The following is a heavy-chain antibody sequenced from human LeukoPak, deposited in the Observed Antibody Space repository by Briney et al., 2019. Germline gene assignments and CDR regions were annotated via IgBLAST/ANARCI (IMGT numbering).Heavy chain of an antibody. Sequence: SGGSLRLSCAASGFTVSSNYMSWVRQAPGKGLEWVSVIYSGGSTYYADSVKGRFTISRDNSKNTLYLQMNSLRAEDTAVYYCAKGTWIQLWTHMDVWGKGTTVTVSS. CDR1: GFTVSSNY. J-gene: IGHJ6*03. CDR2: IYSGGST. V-gene: IGHV3-53*01. D-gene: IGHD5-18*01. CDR3: AKGTWIQLWTHMDV.